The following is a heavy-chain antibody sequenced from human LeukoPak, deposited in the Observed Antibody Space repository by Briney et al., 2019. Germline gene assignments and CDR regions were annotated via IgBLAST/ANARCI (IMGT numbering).Heavy chain of an antibody. CDR2: IIPIFGTA. D-gene: IGHD4-17*01. J-gene: IGHJ4*02. Sequence: SVKVSCKASGGTFSSYAISWVRQAPGQGLEWMGGIIPIFGTASYAQKFQGRVTITTDESTSTAYMELSSLRSEDTAVYYCARRWDYGDSYFDYWGQGTLVTVSS. CDR1: GGTFSSYA. CDR3: ARRWDYGDSYFDY. V-gene: IGHV1-69*05.